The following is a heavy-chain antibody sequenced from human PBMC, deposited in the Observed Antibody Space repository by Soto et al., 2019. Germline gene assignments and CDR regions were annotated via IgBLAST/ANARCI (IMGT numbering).Heavy chain of an antibody. CDR1: GFTFSSFG. J-gene: IGHJ3*02. CDR2: ISSDGETK. D-gene: IGHD6-13*01. CDR3: ARDRTGCSSSTDAFDI. V-gene: IGHV3-30*03. Sequence: GGSLRLSCVASGFTFSSFGIHWVRQAPGKGLEWVGVISSDGETKYYADSVKGRFTISRDNSKNTLYLQMNSLRAEDTAVYYCARDRTGCSSSTDAFDIWGQGTMVTVSS.